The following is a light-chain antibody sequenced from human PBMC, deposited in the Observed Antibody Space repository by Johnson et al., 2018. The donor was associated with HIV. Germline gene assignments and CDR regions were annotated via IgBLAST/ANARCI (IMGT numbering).Light chain of an antibody. Sequence: QSVLTQPPSVSAAPGQKVTISCSGSTSNIGNNYVSWYQQLPGTAPKLLIYDNNKRPSGIPDLFSGSKSGTSATLGITGLQTGDEADYYCETWDSSLSSVFGTGTKVTVL. V-gene: IGLV1-51*01. CDR1: TSNIGNNY. CDR2: DNN. J-gene: IGLJ1*01. CDR3: ETWDSSLSSV.